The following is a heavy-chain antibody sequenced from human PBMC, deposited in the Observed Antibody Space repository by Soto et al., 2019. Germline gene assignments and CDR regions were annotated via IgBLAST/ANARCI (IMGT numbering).Heavy chain of an antibody. V-gene: IGHV3-9*01. CDR2: ISWNHVTT. Sequence: GGSLRLSCAACGFRFDDYAMHWVRQAPGKGLEWLSGISWNHVTTGYADSVKGRFTISRDNAKNSLLLQMNSLRAEDTAVYYCAKDIDSSWELRVPAYYFDYWGQGTLVTVSS. D-gene: IGHD1-26*01. J-gene: IGHJ4*02. CDR1: GFRFDDYA. CDR3: AKDIDSSWELRVPAYYFDY.